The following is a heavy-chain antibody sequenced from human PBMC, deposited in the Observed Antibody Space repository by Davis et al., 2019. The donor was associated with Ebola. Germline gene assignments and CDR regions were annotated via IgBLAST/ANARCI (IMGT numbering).Heavy chain of an antibody. D-gene: IGHD6-25*01. CDR2: ISWNSGSI. J-gene: IGHJ4*02. CDR1: GFTFDDYA. Sequence: PGGSLRLSCAASGFTFDDYAMHWVRQAPGKGLEWVSGISWNSGSIGYADSVKGRFTISRDNAKNSLYLQMNSLRPEDTAVYYCARDPVQYSRAYTSGDYWGQGTLVTVSS. CDR3: ARDPVQYSRAYTSGDY. V-gene: IGHV3-9*01.